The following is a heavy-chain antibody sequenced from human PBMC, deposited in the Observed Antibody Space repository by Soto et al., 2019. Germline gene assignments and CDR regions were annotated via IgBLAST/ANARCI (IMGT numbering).Heavy chain of an antibody. Sequence: SETLSLTCTVSGGSISSYYWSWIRQPPGKGLEWIGYIYYSGSTNYNPSLKSRVTISVDTSKNQFSLKLSSVTSADTAVYYCARRYGGNLDYWGQGTLVTVSS. CDR3: ARRYGGNLDY. CDR1: GGSISSYY. J-gene: IGHJ4*02. CDR2: IYYSGST. D-gene: IGHD1-26*01. V-gene: IGHV4-59*08.